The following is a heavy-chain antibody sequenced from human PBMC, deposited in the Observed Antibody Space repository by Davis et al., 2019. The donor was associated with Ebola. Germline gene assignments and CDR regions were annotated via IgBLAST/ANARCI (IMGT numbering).Heavy chain of an antibody. D-gene: IGHD3-10*01. CDR1: GFTLRRYG. CDR2: ISYDGNNK. V-gene: IGHV3-30*03. CDR3: AGDLNHYGSKSYWTWGAGPPREDDNYGMDV. Sequence: GESLKISCAASGFTLRRYGIHWVRQAPGKGLEWVAVISYDGNNKYYADSVRGRFTISGGSSKSTVYLQMNSLRTDDTAVYYCAGDLNHYGSKSYWTWGAGPPREDDNYGMDVWGTGTTVTVSS. J-gene: IGHJ6*04.